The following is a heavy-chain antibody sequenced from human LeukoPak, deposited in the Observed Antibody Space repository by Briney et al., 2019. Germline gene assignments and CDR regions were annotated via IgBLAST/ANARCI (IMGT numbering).Heavy chain of an antibody. J-gene: IGHJ3*02. D-gene: IGHD3-22*01. Sequence: ASVKVSCKASGYTFTGYYMHWVRQAPGQGLEWMGWINPNSGGTNYAQKFQGRVTLTRDTSISTAYMELSRLRSDDTAVYYCATSYYDSKSSDDAFDIWGQGTMVTVSS. V-gene: IGHV1-2*02. CDR2: INPNSGGT. CDR3: ATSYYDSKSSDDAFDI. CDR1: GYTFTGYY.